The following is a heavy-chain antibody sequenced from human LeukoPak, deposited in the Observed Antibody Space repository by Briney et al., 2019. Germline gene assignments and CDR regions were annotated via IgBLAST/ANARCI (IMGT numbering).Heavy chain of an antibody. CDR3: ARGHGIIKGLDV. D-gene: IGHD1-14*01. V-gene: IGHV1-2*02. Sequence: ASVKVSCEASGYTLSDYYIYWVRQAPGQGLEWLGWLNPHSGGTNYAQKFQGRVTLTRDTSISTAYMELTTLTSDDTAIYYCARGHGIIKGLDVWGQGTTVIVSS. J-gene: IGHJ6*02. CDR1: GYTLSDYY. CDR2: LNPHSGGT.